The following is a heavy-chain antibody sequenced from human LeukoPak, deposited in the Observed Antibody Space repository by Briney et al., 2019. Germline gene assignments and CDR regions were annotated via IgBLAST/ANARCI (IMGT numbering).Heavy chain of an antibody. CDR3: ARHFDYDSSPVRY. CDR1: GGSISSNSYY. V-gene: IGHV4-39*01. J-gene: IGHJ4*02. D-gene: IGHD3-22*01. Sequence: SETLSLTCAVSGGSISSNSYYWGWIRQPPGQGLEWIGNIYYSGSTYYNPSLKSRVTISVDTSKNQFSLELSSVTAADTAVYYCARHFDYDSSPVRYWGEGTLVSVSS. CDR2: IYYSGST.